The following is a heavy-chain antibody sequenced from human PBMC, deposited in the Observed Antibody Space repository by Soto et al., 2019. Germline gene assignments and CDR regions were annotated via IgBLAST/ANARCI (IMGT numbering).Heavy chain of an antibody. Sequence: EVQLVESGGGLVQPGRSLRLSCAASGFTFDDYAMHWVRQAPGKGLEWVSGISWNSGSIGYADSVKGRFTISRDNAKNSLYLQMNSLRAEDTALYYCANSKVPYYYDSSSMDVWGQGTTVTVSS. CDR3: ANSKVPYYYDSSSMDV. CDR1: GFTFDDYA. V-gene: IGHV3-9*01. D-gene: IGHD3-22*01. J-gene: IGHJ6*02. CDR2: ISWNSGSI.